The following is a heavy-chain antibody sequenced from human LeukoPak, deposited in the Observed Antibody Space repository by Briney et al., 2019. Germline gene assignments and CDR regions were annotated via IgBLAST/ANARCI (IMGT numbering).Heavy chain of an antibody. CDR1: GFTVSSNY. Sequence: GGSLRLSCAASGFTVSSNYMSWVRQAPGKGLEWVSVIYSGGSTYYADSVKGRFTISRDNSKNTLYLQMNSLRAEDTAVYYCARFLKTWEYYDYWGQGTLVTVSS. CDR3: ARFLKTWEYYDY. D-gene: IGHD1-26*01. CDR2: IYSGGST. J-gene: IGHJ4*02. V-gene: IGHV3-53*01.